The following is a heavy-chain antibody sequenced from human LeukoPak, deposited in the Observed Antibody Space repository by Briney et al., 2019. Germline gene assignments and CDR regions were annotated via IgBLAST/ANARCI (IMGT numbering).Heavy chain of an antibody. D-gene: IGHD3-22*01. V-gene: IGHV4-4*02. CDR1: GGSISSSNW. J-gene: IGHJ4*02. Sequence: SGTLSLTCAVSGGSISSSNWWSWVRQPPGKGLEWIGYIYYSGSTNYNPSLKSRVTISVDTPKNQFSLKLSSVTAADTAVYYCARDSEDSSGYYLQFDYWGQGTLVTVSS. CDR3: ARDSEDSSGYYLQFDY. CDR2: IYYSGST.